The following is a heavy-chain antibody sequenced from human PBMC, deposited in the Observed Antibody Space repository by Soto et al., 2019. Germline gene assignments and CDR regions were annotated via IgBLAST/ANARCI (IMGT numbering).Heavy chain of an antibody. V-gene: IGHV1-3*01. CDR1: GYTFTSYA. CDR3: ARESDSSGFYAFDI. CDR2: INAGNGNT. J-gene: IGHJ3*02. Sequence: ASVKVSCKASGYTFTSYAMHWVRQAPGQRLEWMGWINAGNGNTKYSQKFQGRVTITRYTSASTAYMELSSLRSEDTAVYYCARESDSSGFYAFDIWGQGTMVTVSS. D-gene: IGHD6-19*01.